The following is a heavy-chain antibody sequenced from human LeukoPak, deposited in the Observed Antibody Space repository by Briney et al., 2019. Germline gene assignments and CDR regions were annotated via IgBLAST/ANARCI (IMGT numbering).Heavy chain of an antibody. CDR2: ISSSGGNT. J-gene: IGHJ6*02. CDR1: AFTFTNFG. Sequence: GRSLRLSCAASAFTFTNFGMTWVRQAPGKGLEWVSGISSSGGNTYYADSVKGRFTISRDNSKNTLYLQMNSLRAEDTAIYYCAKGGSGSYYYYNGMDVWGQGTTVTVSS. V-gene: IGHV3-23*01. CDR3: AKGGSGSYYYYNGMDV. D-gene: IGHD3-10*01.